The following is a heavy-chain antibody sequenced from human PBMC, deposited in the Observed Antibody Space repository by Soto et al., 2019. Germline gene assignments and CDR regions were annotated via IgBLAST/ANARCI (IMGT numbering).Heavy chain of an antibody. CDR1: GYTFTSYG. D-gene: IGHD2-21*02. V-gene: IGHV1-18*01. CDR2: ISAYNGNT. CDR3: ARGRLAYCGGDRYFPIDP. Sequence: QVQLVQSGAEVKKPGASVKVSCKASGYTFTSYGISWVRQAPGQGLEWMGWISAYNGNTNYAQKLQGRVTMTTDTSTSTAYMEMRRLRSDDTAVYYCARGRLAYCGGDRYFPIDPWGQGTLVTVSS. J-gene: IGHJ5*02.